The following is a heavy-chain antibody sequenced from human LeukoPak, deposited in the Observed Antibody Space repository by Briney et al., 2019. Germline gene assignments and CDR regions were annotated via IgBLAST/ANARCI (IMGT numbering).Heavy chain of an antibody. J-gene: IGHJ4*02. Sequence: SETLSLTCTVSGGSVSSGSYYWSWIRQPPGKGLEWIGYIYYSGSTNYNPSLKSRVTISVDTSKNQFSLKLSSVTAADTAVYYCARNPTVTTVYFDYWGQGTLVTVSS. D-gene: IGHD4-17*01. CDR2: IYYSGST. CDR3: ARNPTVTTVYFDY. V-gene: IGHV4-61*01. CDR1: GGSVSSGSYY.